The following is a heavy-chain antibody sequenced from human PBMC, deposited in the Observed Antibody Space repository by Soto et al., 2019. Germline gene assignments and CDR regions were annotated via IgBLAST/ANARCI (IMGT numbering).Heavy chain of an antibody. CDR1: GGSISSYY. V-gene: IGHV4-59*01. CDR3: ARETTWYYFDY. CDR2: IYYSGST. J-gene: IGHJ4*02. Sequence: SETLSLTCTVSGGSISSYYWSWIRQPPGKGLEWIGYIYYSGSTNYNPSLKSRVTISVDTSKNQFSLKLSSVTAADTAVYYCARETTWYYFDYWGQGTLVTAPQ. D-gene: IGHD1-7*01.